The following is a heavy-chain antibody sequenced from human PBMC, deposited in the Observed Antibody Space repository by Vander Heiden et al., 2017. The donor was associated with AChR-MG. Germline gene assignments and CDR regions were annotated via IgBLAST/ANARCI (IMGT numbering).Heavy chain of an antibody. CDR1: GFTFSSYA. Sequence: EVQLLESGGGLVQPGGSLRLSCAASGFTFSSYAMSWVRQAPGKGLEWVSAISGSGGSTYYADSVKGRFTISRDNSKNTLYLQMNSLRAEDTAVYYCAKAKNYDFWSGSNWFDPWGQGTLVTVSS. CDR3: AKAKNYDFWSGSNWFDP. CDR2: ISGSGGST. J-gene: IGHJ5*02. D-gene: IGHD3-3*01. V-gene: IGHV3-23*01.